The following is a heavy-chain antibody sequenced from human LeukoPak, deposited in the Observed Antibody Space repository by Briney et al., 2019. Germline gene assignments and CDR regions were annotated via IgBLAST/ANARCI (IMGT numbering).Heavy chain of an antibody. CDR1: GGSISSSSYY. Sequence: SETLSLTCTVSGGSISSSSYYWGWIRQPPGKGLEWIGSIYYSGSTYYNPSLKSRVTISVDTSKNQFSLKLSSVTAADTAVYYCARDLTYPTYYYDSSGYSYYFDYWGQGTLVTVSS. J-gene: IGHJ4*02. V-gene: IGHV4-39*07. D-gene: IGHD3-22*01. CDR3: ARDLTYPTYYYDSSGYSYYFDY. CDR2: IYYSGST.